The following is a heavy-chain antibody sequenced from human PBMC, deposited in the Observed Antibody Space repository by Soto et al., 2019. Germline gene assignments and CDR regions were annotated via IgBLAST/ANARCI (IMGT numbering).Heavy chain of an antibody. J-gene: IGHJ5*02. V-gene: IGHV1-18*01. Sequence: ASVKVSCKASGYTFTSYGISWARQAPGQGLEWMGWISAYNGNTNYAQKLQGRVTMTTDTSTSTAYMELRSLRSDDTAVYYCARDINLEWIRGWFDPWGQGTLVTVSS. CDR1: GYTFTSYG. CDR2: ISAYNGNT. D-gene: IGHD3-3*01. CDR3: ARDINLEWIRGWFDP.